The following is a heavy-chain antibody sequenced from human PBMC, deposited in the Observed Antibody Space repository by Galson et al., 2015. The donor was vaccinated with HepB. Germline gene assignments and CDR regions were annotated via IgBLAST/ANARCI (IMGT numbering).Heavy chain of an antibody. D-gene: IGHD3-10*01. CDR3: ARGRLLSILKNAFDI. J-gene: IGHJ3*02. V-gene: IGHV4-31*03. CDR2: IYYSGST. CDR1: GGSISSGGYY. Sequence: TLSLTCTVSGGSISSGGYYWSWIRQHPGKGLEWIGYIYYSGSTYYNPSLKNRVTISVDTSKNQFSLKLSSVTAADTAVYYCARGRLLSILKNAFDIWGQGTMVTVSS.